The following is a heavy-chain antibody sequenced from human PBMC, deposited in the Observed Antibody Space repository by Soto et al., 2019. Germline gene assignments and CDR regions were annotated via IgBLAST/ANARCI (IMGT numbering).Heavy chain of an antibody. J-gene: IGHJ4*02. CDR1: GFTFSSYG. CDR3: AKDSGSYWFDY. CDR2: ISYDGSNK. Sequence: PGGSLRLSCAASGFTFSSYGMHWVRQAPGKGLEWVAVISYDGSNKYYADSVKGRFTISRDNSKNTLYLQMNSLRAGDTTVYYCAKDSGSYWFDYWGQGTLVTVSS. D-gene: IGHD1-26*01. V-gene: IGHV3-30*18.